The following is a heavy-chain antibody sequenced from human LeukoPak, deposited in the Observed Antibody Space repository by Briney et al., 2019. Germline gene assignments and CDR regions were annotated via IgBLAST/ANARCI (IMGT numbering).Heavy chain of an antibody. V-gene: IGHV4-59*01. D-gene: IGHD4-23*01. CDR1: GVSISSYY. J-gene: IGHJ4*02. CDR2: IYNSGST. Sequence: PSETLSLTCTVSGVSISSYYWSWIRQSPGKGLEWIGYIYNSGSTNYNPSLKSRVTISVDTSKNQFSLQLKSVTAADSAVYYCARAGVRWTFDYWGQGILVTVSS. CDR3: ARAGVRWTFDY.